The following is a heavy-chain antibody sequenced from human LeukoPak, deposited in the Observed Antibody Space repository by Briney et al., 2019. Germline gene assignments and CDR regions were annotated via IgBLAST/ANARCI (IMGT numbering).Heavy chain of an antibody. D-gene: IGHD3-10*01. V-gene: IGHV4-61*02. Sequence: SETLSLTCTVSGGSISSGSYYWSWIRQPAGKGLEWIGRIYTSGSTNYNPSLKSRVTISVDTPKNQFSLKLSSVTAADTAVYYCAKFKQFGGFDPWGQGTLVIVSS. J-gene: IGHJ5*02. CDR3: AKFKQFGGFDP. CDR2: IYTSGST. CDR1: GGSISSGSYY.